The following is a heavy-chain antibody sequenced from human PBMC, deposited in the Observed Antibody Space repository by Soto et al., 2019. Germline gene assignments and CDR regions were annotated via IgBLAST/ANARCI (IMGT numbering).Heavy chain of an antibody. D-gene: IGHD3-16*01. CDR1: GFSFSNCA. CDR3: AKGQGVEGGVFDP. V-gene: IGHV3-23*01. CDR2: IRGSGVTT. J-gene: IGHJ5*02. Sequence: EVQLLESGGGLVQPGGSLRLSCAASGFSFSNCAMNWVRQAPGKGLEWVSSIRGSGVTTYYADSVKGRFTISRDNSKNTVDLQKNRLRNGDTAGKYRAKGQGVEGGVFDPWGQGTLVTVSS.